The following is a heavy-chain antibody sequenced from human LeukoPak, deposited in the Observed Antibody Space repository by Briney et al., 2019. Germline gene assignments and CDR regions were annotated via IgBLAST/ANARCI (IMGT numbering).Heavy chain of an antibody. CDR1: GFTFSSYW. Sequence: GRSLRLSCAASGFTFSSYWMPWVRQAPGKGLVWISRINSDGSSTSYADSVKGRFTISRDNAKNTLYLQMNSLRAEDTAVYYCARGYDFWSGYRLFDYWGQGTLVTVSS. J-gene: IGHJ4*02. D-gene: IGHD3-3*01. CDR2: INSDGSST. V-gene: IGHV3-74*01. CDR3: ARGYDFWSGYRLFDY.